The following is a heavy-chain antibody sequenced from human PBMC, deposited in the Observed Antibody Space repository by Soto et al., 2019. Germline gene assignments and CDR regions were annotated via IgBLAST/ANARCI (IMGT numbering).Heavy chain of an antibody. Sequence: GESLKISCKGSGYSFTSYWIGWVRQMPGKGLEWMGIIYPGDSDTRYSPSFQGQVTISADKSISTAYLQWSSLKASDTAMYYCARLAGVVTLRDYYGMDVWGQGTTVIVSS. V-gene: IGHV5-51*01. CDR2: IYPGDSDT. CDR3: ARLAGVVTLRDYYGMDV. CDR1: GYSFTSYW. D-gene: IGHD2-15*01. J-gene: IGHJ6*02.